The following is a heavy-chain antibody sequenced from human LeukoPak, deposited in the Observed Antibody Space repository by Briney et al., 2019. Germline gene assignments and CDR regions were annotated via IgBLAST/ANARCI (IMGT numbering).Heavy chain of an antibody. J-gene: IGHJ4*02. V-gene: IGHV3-48*03. CDR2: ISSSGSTT. CDR3: ARGVTARRFDY. Sequence: PGGSLRLSCAASGFSFSNYEMKWVRQAPGKGLEWVSYISSSGSTTYYADSVKGRFTISRDNAKNSLSLQMNSLRVEDTAVYYCARGVTARRFDYWGQGTLVTVSS. CDR1: GFSFSNYE.